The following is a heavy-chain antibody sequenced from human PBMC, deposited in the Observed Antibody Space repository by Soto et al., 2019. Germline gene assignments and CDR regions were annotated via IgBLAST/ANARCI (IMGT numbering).Heavy chain of an antibody. CDR2: IIPIFGTA. D-gene: IGHD4-4*01. J-gene: IGHJ6*02. CDR1: GGTFSSYA. CDR3: ATDSTVTTPDTHGMDV. V-gene: IGHV1-69*13. Sequence: ASVKVSCKASGGTFSSYAISWVRQAPGQGLEWMGGIIPIFGTANYAQKFQGRVTITADESTSTAYMELSSLRSEDTAVYYCATDSTVTTPDTHGMDVWGQGTTVTVSS.